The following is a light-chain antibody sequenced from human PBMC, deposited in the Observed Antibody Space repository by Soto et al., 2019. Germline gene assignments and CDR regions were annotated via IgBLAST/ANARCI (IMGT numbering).Light chain of an antibody. CDR2: GAS. V-gene: IGKV3-15*01. CDR3: QQYNNWPLT. Sequence: EIVMTQSPATLSVSPGERATLSCRASQTVTIHLAWYQQKPGQAPRLLIYGASTRATGIPARFSGSGSGTEFTLTISSLQSKDFAVYYCQQYNNWPLTFGGGTKVDI. CDR1: QTVTIH. J-gene: IGKJ4*01.